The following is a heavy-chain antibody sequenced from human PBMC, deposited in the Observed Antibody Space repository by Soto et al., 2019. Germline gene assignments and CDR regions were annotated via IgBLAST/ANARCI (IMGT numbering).Heavy chain of an antibody. CDR3: ARGEATVNISRKYYYYGMDV. CDR1: GGSISSYY. CDR2: IYYSGST. D-gene: IGHD4-17*01. J-gene: IGHJ6*02. Sequence: QVQLQESGPGLVKPSETLSLTCTVSGGSISSYYWSWIRQPPGKGLEWIGYIYYSGSTNYNPSLKTRLTLSSDTSKTHSSLKLSSVTAADTAVYYCARGEATVNISRKYYYYGMDVWGQGTTVTVSS. V-gene: IGHV4-59*01.